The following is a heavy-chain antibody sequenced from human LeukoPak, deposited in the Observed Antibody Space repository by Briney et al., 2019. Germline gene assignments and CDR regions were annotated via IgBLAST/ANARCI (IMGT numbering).Heavy chain of an antibody. CDR3: ARYYYYYMDV. Sequence: GGSLRLSYAASGFTFSSYEMNWVRQAPGKGLEWVSYISSSGSTIYYADSVKGRFTISRDNAKNSLYLQMNSLRAEDTAVYYCARYYYYYMDVWGKGTTVTISS. J-gene: IGHJ6*03. CDR2: ISSSGSTI. CDR1: GFTFSSYE. V-gene: IGHV3-48*03.